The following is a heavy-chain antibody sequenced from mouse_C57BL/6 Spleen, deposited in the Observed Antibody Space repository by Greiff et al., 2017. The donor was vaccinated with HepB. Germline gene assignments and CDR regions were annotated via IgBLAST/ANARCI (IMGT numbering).Heavy chain of an antibody. CDR3: ASTTVQRGFAY. CDR1: GYTFTSYW. CDR2: IHPNSGST. Sequence: QVQLQQPGAELVKPGASVKLSCKASGYTFTSYWMHWVKQRPGQGLEWIGMIHPNSGSTNYNEKFKSKATLTVDKSSSTAYMQLSSLTSEDSAVYYCASTTVQRGFAYWGQGTLVTVSA. D-gene: IGHD1-1*01. V-gene: IGHV1-64*01. J-gene: IGHJ3*01.